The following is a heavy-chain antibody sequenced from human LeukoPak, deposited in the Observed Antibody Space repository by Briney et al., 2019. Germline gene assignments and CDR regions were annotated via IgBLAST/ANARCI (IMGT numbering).Heavy chain of an antibody. Sequence: GGSLRLSCAASGFTFTTYGMHWVRQAPGKGLEWVAVISYDGSYKYYVDSVKGRFTISRDNSKNTLYLQMNSLRAEDTAVYYCARGDIPTELRYFDYWGQGTLVTVSS. V-gene: IGHV3-30*03. CDR2: ISYDGSYK. D-gene: IGHD2-15*01. CDR3: ARGDIPTELRYFDY. CDR1: GFTFTTYG. J-gene: IGHJ4*02.